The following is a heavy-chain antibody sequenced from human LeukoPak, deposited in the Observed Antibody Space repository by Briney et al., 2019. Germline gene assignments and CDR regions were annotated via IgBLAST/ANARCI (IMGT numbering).Heavy chain of an antibody. V-gene: IGHV3-30*02. Sequence: PGGSLRLSCAASGFTFSSYGTHWVRQAPGKGLEWVAFIRYDGSNKYYADSVKGRFTISRDNSKNTLYLQMNSLRAEDTAVYYCAKDRCNSTSCYIKPDAFDIWGQGQWSPSLQ. CDR1: GFTFSSYG. J-gene: IGHJ3*02. D-gene: IGHD2-2*02. CDR3: AKDRCNSTSCYIKPDAFDI. CDR2: IRYDGSNK.